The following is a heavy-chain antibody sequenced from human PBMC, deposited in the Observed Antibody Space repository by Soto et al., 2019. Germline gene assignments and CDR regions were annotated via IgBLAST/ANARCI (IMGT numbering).Heavy chain of an antibody. J-gene: IGHJ4*02. Sequence: QLQLQESGPGLVKPSETLSLTCSVSGDSISSSSYYWGWIRQPPGRGLEWIGTINYSGSTYYNPSLKSRVTISVDTAKNQFTLKVSSVTAADTAVYYCASLYGDYVPYWGQGILVSVSS. V-gene: IGHV4-39*01. CDR3: ASLYGDYVPY. CDR2: INYSGST. D-gene: IGHD4-17*01. CDR1: GDSISSSSYY.